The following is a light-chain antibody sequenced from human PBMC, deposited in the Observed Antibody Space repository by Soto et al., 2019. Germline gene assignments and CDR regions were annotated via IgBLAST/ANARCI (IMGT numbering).Light chain of an antibody. CDR3: QTWGTGIVV. CDR2: ISSDGSH. CDR1: SGHSYYT. Sequence: QLVLTQSPSASASLGASVKVTCTLSSGHSYYTIAWHQQQPEKGPRYLMKISSDGSHSKGDGVPDRFSGSSSGAERHLTISSLQSEDEADYYCQTWGTGIVVFGGGTKVTVL. J-gene: IGLJ2*01. V-gene: IGLV4-69*01.